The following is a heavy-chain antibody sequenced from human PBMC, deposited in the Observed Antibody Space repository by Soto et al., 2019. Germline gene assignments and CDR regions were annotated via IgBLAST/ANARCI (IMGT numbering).Heavy chain of an antibody. V-gene: IGHV1-18*01. Sequence: QVQLVQSGAEVKKPGASVKVSCKASGYTFTSYGISWVRQAPGQGLEWMGWISAYNGNTNYAQKLQGRVTMTTDTATRTAYMERGSLRSDDTAVYYCARELPPHDSSGYYLAYWGQGTLVTVSS. CDR3: ARELPPHDSSGYYLAY. J-gene: IGHJ4*02. D-gene: IGHD3-22*01. CDR2: ISAYNGNT. CDR1: GYTFTSYG.